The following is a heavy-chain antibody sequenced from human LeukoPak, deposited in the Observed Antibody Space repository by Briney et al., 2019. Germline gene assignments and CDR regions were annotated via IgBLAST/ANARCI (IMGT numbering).Heavy chain of an antibody. CDR1: GGSISSYY. J-gene: IGHJ4*02. V-gene: IGHV4-59*01. CDR3: ARNRDGEPLSFDY. D-gene: IGHD5-24*01. CDR2: IYYSGST. Sequence: SETLSLTRTVSGGSISSYYWSWIRQPPGKGLEWIGYIYYSGSTNYNPSLKSRVTISVDTSKNQFSLKLSSVTAADTAVYYCARNRDGEPLSFDYWGQGTLVTVSS.